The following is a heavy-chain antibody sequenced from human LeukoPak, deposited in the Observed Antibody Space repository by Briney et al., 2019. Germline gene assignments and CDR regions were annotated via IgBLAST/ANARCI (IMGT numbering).Heavy chain of an antibody. CDR2: ISSSGSTI. Sequence: PGGSLRLSCAASGFTFSDYYMSWIRQAPGKGLEWVSYISSSGSTIYYADSVKGRFTISRDNAKNSLYLQMNSLRAEDTAVYYCARAPLPRAIVVVTAVDYWGQGTLVTVSS. D-gene: IGHD2-21*02. CDR3: ARAPLPRAIVVVTAVDY. V-gene: IGHV3-11*01. CDR1: GFTFSDYY. J-gene: IGHJ4*02.